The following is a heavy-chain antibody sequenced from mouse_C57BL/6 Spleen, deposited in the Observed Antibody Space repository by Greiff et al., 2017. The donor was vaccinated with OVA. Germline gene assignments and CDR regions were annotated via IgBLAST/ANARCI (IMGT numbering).Heavy chain of an antibody. CDR1: GYTFTSYW. CDR2: IYPGSGST. V-gene: IGHV1-55*01. D-gene: IGHD1-1*01. CDR3: ARSNYYGREDY. J-gene: IGHJ2*01. Sequence: VQLQESGAELVKPGASVKMSCKASGYTFTSYWITWVKQRPGQGLEWIGDIYPGSGSTNYNEKFKSKATLTVDTSSSTAYMQLSSLTSEDSAVYYCARSNYYGREDYWGQGTTLTVSS.